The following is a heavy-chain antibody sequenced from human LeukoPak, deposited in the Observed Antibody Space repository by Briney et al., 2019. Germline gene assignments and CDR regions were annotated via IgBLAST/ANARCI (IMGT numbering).Heavy chain of an antibody. CDR2: ISGSGSST. V-gene: IGHV3-23*01. J-gene: IGHJ4*02. Sequence: GGSLRLSCAASGFTFSSIAMYWVRQAPGKGLEWVSGISGSGSSTYYADPVKGRFTISRDNSKNTAYLQMNSLRAEDTAVYYCAKTTAGYSSGRYPGWPVDYWGQGTLVTVSS. D-gene: IGHD6-19*01. CDR1: GFTFSSIA. CDR3: AKTTAGYSSGRYPGWPVDY.